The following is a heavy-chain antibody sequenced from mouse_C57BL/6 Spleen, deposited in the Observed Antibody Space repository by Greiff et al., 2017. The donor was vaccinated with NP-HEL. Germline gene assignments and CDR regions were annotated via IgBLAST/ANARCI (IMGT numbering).Heavy chain of an antibody. Sequence: QVQLKQPGAELVKPGASVKLSCKASGYTFTSYWMHWVKQRPGRGLEWIGRIDPNSGGTQYNEKFKSKATLTVDKPSSTAYMQLSSLTSEGSAVYDCARDYGRSYWYVDVWGTGTTVTVSS. CDR2: IDPNSGGT. D-gene: IGHD1-1*01. V-gene: IGHV1-72*01. CDR1: GYTFTSYW. CDR3: ARDYGRSYWYVDV. J-gene: IGHJ1*03.